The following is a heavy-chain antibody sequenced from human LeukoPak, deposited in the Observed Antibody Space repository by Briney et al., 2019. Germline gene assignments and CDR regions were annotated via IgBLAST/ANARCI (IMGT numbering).Heavy chain of an antibody. J-gene: IGHJ6*02. CDR2: ISHDGSSK. CDR3: ARGNGALGPVPPAMPPYYYYPMDV. Sequence: GGSLRLSCAASGFTFSTYAMHWVRQAPGKGLEGVAVISHDGSSKYYADSVKGRFTISRDNSKNTLYLQMNSLRTEDTAMYYCARGNGALGPVPPAMPPYYYYPMDVWGQGTTVTVSS. CDR1: GFTFSTYA. D-gene: IGHD2-2*01. V-gene: IGHV3-30*04.